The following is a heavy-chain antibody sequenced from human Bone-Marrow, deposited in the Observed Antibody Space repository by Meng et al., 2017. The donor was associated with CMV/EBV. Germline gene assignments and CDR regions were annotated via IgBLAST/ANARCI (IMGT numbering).Heavy chain of an antibody. Sequence: GGSLRLSCAASGFTFSNAWMSWVRQAPGKGLEWVGRIKSKTDGGTTDYAAPVKGRFTISRDDSKNTLYLEMNSLKTEDTAVYYCATGPLRYCSSSSCPAYFNHWGKGPRVTVSS. CDR1: GFTFSNAW. V-gene: IGHV3-15*01. CDR2: IKSKTDGGTT. CDR3: ATGPLRYCSSSSCPAYFNH. D-gene: IGHD2-15*01. J-gene: IGHJ4*02.